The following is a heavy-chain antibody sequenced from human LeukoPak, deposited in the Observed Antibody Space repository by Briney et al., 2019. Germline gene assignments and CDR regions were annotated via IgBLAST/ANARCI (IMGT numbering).Heavy chain of an antibody. Sequence: GGSLRLSCAASGFIFTDYGMHWVRQAPGKGLEWVSAISGSGGSTYYADSVKGRFTISRDNSKNTLYLQMSSLRAEDTAVYYCAKDLSPIDIAVAPTWDYWGQGTLVTVSS. CDR1: GFIFTDYG. CDR2: ISGSGGST. V-gene: IGHV3-23*01. D-gene: IGHD6-19*01. CDR3: AKDLSPIDIAVAPTWDY. J-gene: IGHJ4*02.